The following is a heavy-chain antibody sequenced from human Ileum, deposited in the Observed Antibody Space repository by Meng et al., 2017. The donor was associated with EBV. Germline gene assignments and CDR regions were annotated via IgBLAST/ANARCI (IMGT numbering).Heavy chain of an antibody. CDR2: IDQSGYT. D-gene: IGHD4-23*01. V-gene: IGHV4-34*01. CDR3: ARYGRCNGNSFYCFDP. Sequence: VRQQHGGTVLLKPSETLSLTCAVYGGSFNDYYWTWLRQPPGKGLEWIGEIDQSGYTKFNPSLSSRATISRDTSNNQFSLRLNSVTAADTALYYCARYGRCNGNSFYCFDPWGQGTLVTVSS. J-gene: IGHJ5*02. CDR1: GGSFNDYY.